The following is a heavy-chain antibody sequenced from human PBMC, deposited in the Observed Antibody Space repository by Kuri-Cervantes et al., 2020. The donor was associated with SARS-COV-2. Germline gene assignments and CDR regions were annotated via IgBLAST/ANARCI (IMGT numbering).Heavy chain of an antibody. J-gene: IGHJ6*03. D-gene: IGHD3-10*01. V-gene: IGHV4-38-2*02. CDR2: IYHSGST. Sequence: SETLSLTCAVSGYSISSGYYWGWIRQPPGKGLEWIGSIYHSGSTYYNPSLKSRVTISVDTSKNQFSLNLRSVTTADTAFYYCARDLGYYASESYSSFYYYMDVWGRGTTVTVSS. CDR3: ARDLGYYASESYSSFYYYMDV. CDR1: GYSISSGYY.